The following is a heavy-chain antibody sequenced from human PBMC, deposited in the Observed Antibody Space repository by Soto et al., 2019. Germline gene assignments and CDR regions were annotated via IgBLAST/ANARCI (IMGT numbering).Heavy chain of an antibody. D-gene: IGHD3-22*01. CDR2: IIPIFGTA. Sequence: SVKVSCKASGGTFSSYAISWVRQAPGQGLEWMGGIIPIFGTANYAQKFQGRVTITADESTSTAYMELRSLRSEDTAVYYCARDLNYYDSSGYWYYFDYWGQGTLVTVSS. CDR3: ARDLNYYDSSGYWYYFDY. J-gene: IGHJ4*02. V-gene: IGHV1-69*13. CDR1: GGTFSSYA.